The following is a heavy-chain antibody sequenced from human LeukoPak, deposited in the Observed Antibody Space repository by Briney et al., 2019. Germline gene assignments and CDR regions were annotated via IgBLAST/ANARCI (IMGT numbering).Heavy chain of an antibody. D-gene: IGHD3-22*01. J-gene: IGHJ4*02. V-gene: IGHV3-48*01. CDR3: ARQPPNPYYYDSSGLAPDY. Sequence: GGSLRLSCAASGFTFSSYSMNWVRQAPGKGLEWVSYISSSSSTIYYADSVKGQFTISRDNAKNSLYLQMNSLRAEDTAVYYCARQPPNPYYYDSSGLAPDYWGQGTLVTVSS. CDR2: ISSSSSTI. CDR1: GFTFSSYS.